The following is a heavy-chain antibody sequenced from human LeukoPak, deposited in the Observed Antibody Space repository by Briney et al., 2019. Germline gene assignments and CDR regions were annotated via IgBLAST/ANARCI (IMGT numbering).Heavy chain of an antibody. CDR3: AREGRRGSYYYDSSGYYDY. D-gene: IGHD3-22*01. Sequence: PSETLSLTCTVSGGSISSYYWSWIRQPPGKGLEWIGYTYHSGSTMYSPSLKSRVTISVDKSKNHVSLKMNSVTAADTAVYYCAREGRRGSYYYDSSGYYDYWGQGTLVTVSS. J-gene: IGHJ4*02. CDR2: TYHSGST. CDR1: GGSISSYY. V-gene: IGHV4-59*12.